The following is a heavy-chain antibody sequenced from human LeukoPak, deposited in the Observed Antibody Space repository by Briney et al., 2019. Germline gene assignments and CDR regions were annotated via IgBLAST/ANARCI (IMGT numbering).Heavy chain of an antibody. CDR2: IKSKTDGGTT. CDR3: TTGAAGTPRWYYYYYMDV. V-gene: IGHV3-15*01. J-gene: IGHJ6*03. CDR1: GFTFSSYS. Sequence: GGSLRLSCAASGFTFSSYSMNWVRQAPGKGLEWVGRIKSKTDGGTTDYAAPVKGRFTISRDDSKNTLYLQMNSLKTEDTAVYYCTTGAAGTPRWYYYYYMDVWGKGTTVTVSS. D-gene: IGHD6-13*01.